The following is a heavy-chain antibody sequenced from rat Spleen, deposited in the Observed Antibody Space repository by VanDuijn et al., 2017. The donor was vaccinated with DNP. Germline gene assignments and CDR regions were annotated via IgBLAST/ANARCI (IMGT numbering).Heavy chain of an antibody. CDR2: ISYEGSST. D-gene: IGHD5-1*01. V-gene: IGHV5-22*01. CDR3: TKIGAVTGTFDY. J-gene: IGHJ2*01. CDR1: GFTFSDYY. Sequence: EVQLVESGGGLVQPGRSMKLSCAASGFTFSDYYMAWVRQAPKKGLEWVASISYEGSSTYYGDSVKGRFTISRDNAKSTLYLQMGSLRSEDTATYYCTKIGAVTGTFDYWGQGVMVTVSS.